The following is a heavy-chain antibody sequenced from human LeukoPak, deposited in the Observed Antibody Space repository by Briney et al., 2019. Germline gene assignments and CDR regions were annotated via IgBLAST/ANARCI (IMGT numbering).Heavy chain of an antibody. CDR1: GFTFSTYA. V-gene: IGHV3-15*01. D-gene: IGHD5-18*01. Sequence: GGSLRLSCAASGFTFSTYAMTWVRQAPGKGLEWVGRIKSKNDGGTTDFPAPLKGRFSISRDDSRNTLYLQMNSLKTEDTAVYYCIYSYPPIDYWGQGTLVTVSS. CDR2: IKSKNDGGTT. CDR3: IYSYPPIDY. J-gene: IGHJ4*02.